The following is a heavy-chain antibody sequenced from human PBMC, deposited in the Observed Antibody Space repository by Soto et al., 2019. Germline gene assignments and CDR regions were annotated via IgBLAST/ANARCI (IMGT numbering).Heavy chain of an antibody. CDR3: ASLSFPTVTEGGWFDP. D-gene: IGHD4-17*01. Sequence: GGSLRLSCAASGFTFSSYAMSWVRQAPGKGLEWVSAISGSGGSTYYADSVKGRFTISRDNSKNTLYLQMNSLRAEDTAVYYCASLSFPTVTEGGWFDPWGQGTLVTVSS. J-gene: IGHJ5*02. V-gene: IGHV3-23*01. CDR1: GFTFSSYA. CDR2: ISGSGGST.